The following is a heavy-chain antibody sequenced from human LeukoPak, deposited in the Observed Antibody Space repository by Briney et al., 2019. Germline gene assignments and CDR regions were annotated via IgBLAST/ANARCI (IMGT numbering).Heavy chain of an antibody. J-gene: IGHJ4*02. CDR3: ASSRYDSSGYYGIIGY. D-gene: IGHD3-22*01. CDR1: GFTFSTYG. Sequence: PGGSLRLSCVASGFTFSTYGMHWVRQAPGKGLEWLAFIRNDGSNKYYADSVKGRFTISRDDSKNTVYLQMNRLTSDDTAIYYCASSRYDSSGYYGIIGYWGQGTLVTVSS. CDR2: IRNDGSNK. V-gene: IGHV3-30*02.